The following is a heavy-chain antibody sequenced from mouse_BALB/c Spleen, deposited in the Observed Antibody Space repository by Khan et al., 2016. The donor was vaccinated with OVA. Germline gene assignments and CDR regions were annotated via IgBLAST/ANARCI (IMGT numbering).Heavy chain of an antibody. J-gene: IGHJ3*01. D-gene: IGHD4-1*01. CDR3: AGHLTGSFAY. V-gene: IGHV5-6*01. CDR2: ISSGGDYT. Sequence: DVQLQESGGDLVKPGGSLKLSCAASGFTFSSYSMSWVRQTPDKRLEWVASISSGGDYTYYPDSVKGRFTMCRDNAKKTLYLQMSDLKAEYTAMYYCAGHLTGSFAYWGQGTLVTVSA. CDR1: GFTFSSYS.